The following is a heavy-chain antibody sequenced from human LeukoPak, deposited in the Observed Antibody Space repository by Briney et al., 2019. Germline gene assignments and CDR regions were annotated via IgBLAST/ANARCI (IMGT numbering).Heavy chain of an antibody. V-gene: IGHV3-33*08. CDR3: ARGLLWWDY. J-gene: IGHJ4*02. Sequence: GGSLRLSCAASGFTFSSHGMHWVRQAPGKGLEWVAVIWYGGSNKYYADSVKGRFTISRDNSKNTLYLQMNSLRAEDTAVYYCARGLLWWDYWGQGTLVTVSS. CDR1: GFTFSSHG. D-gene: IGHD2-21*01. CDR2: IWYGGSNK.